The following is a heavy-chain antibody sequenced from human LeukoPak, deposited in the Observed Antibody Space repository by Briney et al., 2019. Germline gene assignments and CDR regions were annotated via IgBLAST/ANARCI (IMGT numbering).Heavy chain of an antibody. CDR2: INPNGGVT. CDR3: VRDVHNWNDDY. Sequence: GASVKVSCKASGYTFTGYNIHWLGQAPGQGLKWMGWINPNGGVTNYPQKFQGRVTLTRDTSITTAYMDLSRLTSDDTAVYYCVRDVHNWNDDYWGQGTLVTVSS. J-gene: IGHJ4*02. V-gene: IGHV1-2*02. D-gene: IGHD1-1*01. CDR1: GYTFTGYN.